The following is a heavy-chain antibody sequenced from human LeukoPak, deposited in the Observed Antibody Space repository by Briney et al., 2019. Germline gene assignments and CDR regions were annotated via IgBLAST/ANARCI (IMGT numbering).Heavy chain of an antibody. CDR3: ASLRPYSSSWYG. J-gene: IGHJ3*01. CDR2: IYTGGSA. V-gene: IGHV3-66*01. D-gene: IGHD6-13*01. Sequence: PGGSLRLSCAASGFTFSSYAMSWVRQAPGKGLEWVSVIYTGGSAYFADSVKGRFTISRDNSKNTLYLQMNSLRAEDTAVYYCASLRPYSSSWYGWGQGTMVTVSS. CDR1: GFTFSSYA.